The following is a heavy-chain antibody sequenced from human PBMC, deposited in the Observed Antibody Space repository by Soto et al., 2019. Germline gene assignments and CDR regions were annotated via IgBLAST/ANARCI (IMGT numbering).Heavy chain of an antibody. D-gene: IGHD1-7*01. CDR3: AKDMNSVPEY. CDR1: GFAFSSYW. V-gene: IGHV3-74*01. CDR2: IKTDGSIT. J-gene: IGHJ4*02. Sequence: GGSLRLSCAASGFAFSSYWMYWVRQAPGKGLVWVSRIKTDGSITSYADSVKGRFTVSRDNARDMLYLQMNSLRAEDTAVYYCAKDMNSVPEYWGQGTLVTVSS.